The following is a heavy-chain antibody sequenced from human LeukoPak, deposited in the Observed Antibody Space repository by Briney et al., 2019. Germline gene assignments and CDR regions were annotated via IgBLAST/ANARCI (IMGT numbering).Heavy chain of an antibody. J-gene: IGHJ1*01. CDR2: ISAYNGNT. Sequence: ASVKVSCTASGYTFTSYGISWVRQAPGQGLEWMGWISAYNGNTNYAQKLQGRVTMTTDTSTSTAYMELRSLRSDDTAVYYCARDLIRAAGTGYFQHWGQGTLVTVSS. CDR1: GYTFTSYG. CDR3: ARDLIRAAGTGYFQH. D-gene: IGHD6-13*01. V-gene: IGHV1-18*01.